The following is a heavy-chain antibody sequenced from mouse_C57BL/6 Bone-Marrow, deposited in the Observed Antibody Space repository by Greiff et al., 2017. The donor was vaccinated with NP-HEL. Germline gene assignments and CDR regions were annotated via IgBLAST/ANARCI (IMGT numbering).Heavy chain of an antibody. J-gene: IGHJ1*03. CDR3: TTFITAVVTGYFDV. D-gene: IGHD1-1*01. V-gene: IGHV14-4*01. CDR2: IDPENGDT. Sequence: VQLQQSGAELVRPGASVKLSCTASGFNIKDDYMHWVKQRPEQGLEWIGRIDPENGDTEYASKFQGKATITADTSSNTAYLQLSSLTSEDTAVYYCTTFITAVVTGYFDVWGTGTTVTVSS. CDR1: GFNIKDDY.